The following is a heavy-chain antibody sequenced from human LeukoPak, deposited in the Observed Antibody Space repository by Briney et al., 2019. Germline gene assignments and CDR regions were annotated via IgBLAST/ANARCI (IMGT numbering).Heavy chain of an antibody. V-gene: IGHV4-59*01. CDR1: GGSITNYH. CDR3: ARVVDYGYSDY. D-gene: IGHD4/OR15-4a*01. J-gene: IGHJ4*02. CDR2: IYYTGST. Sequence: SETLSLTCSVSGGSITNYHWSWIRQPPGRGLEWLGYIYYTGSTKYNPSLKSRVTISVDTSKNHFSLKLSSVTVADTAVYYCARVVDYGYSDYWGQGTLVTVSS.